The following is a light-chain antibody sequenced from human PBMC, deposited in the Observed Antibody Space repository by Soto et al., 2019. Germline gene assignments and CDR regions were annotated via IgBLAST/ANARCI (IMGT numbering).Light chain of an antibody. CDR1: QSVSSN. V-gene: IGKV3-15*01. CDR2: GAS. J-gene: IGKJ1*01. CDR3: QQYNNWPPEGT. Sequence: ETAMTQSPATLSVSPGERATLSCRASQSVSSNLAWYQQKPGQAPRLLIYGASTSATGVPARFSGSGSGTEFTLTISSLQSEDFAVYYCQQYNNWPPEGTFGPGTKVEIK.